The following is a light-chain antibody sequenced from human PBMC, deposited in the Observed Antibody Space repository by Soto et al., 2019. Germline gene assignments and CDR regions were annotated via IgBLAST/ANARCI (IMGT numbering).Light chain of an antibody. V-gene: IGKV3-20*01. CDR3: HHYGSSLPDT. J-gene: IGKJ2*01. Sequence: EIVLTQSPGTLSLSPGERATLFCRASQSIATSQLAWYQQKPGQAPRLLIGASTRATGIPDRFSDSGSGTDFTLTISRLEPEDFAVYYCHHYGSSLPDTFGQGTKLEIK. CDR1: QSIATSQ. CDR2: GAS.